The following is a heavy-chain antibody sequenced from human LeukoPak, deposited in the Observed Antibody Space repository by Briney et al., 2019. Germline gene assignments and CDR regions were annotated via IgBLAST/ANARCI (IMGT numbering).Heavy chain of an antibody. J-gene: IGHJ6*04. D-gene: IGHD5/OR15-5a*01. CDR3: ARDRTEGVLDV. CDR1: GGSISSYY. V-gene: IGHV4-59*01. Sequence: SETLSLTCTVSGGSISSYYWSWIRQPPGKGLEWIGNIFHSGSTNYNPSLKSRVTISVDTSKNQFSLKLNSVTAADTAIYYCARDRTEGVLDVWGKGTTVTVSS. CDR2: IFHSGST.